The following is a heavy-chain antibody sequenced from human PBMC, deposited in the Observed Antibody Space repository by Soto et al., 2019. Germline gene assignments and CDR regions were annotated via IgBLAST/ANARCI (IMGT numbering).Heavy chain of an antibody. Sequence: SVKVSCKASGGTFSSYAISWVRQAPGQGLEWMGGIIPIFGTANYAQKFQGRVTITADESTSTAYMELSSLRSEDTAVYYCARLGLDYYDSSGSPLPIVSSPFDYWGQGTLVTVSS. J-gene: IGHJ4*02. CDR2: IIPIFGTA. CDR3: ARLGLDYYDSSGSPLPIVSSPFDY. D-gene: IGHD3-22*01. V-gene: IGHV1-69*13. CDR1: GGTFSSYA.